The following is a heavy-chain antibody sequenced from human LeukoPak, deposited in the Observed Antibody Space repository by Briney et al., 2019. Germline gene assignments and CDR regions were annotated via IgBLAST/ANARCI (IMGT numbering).Heavy chain of an antibody. CDR3: ARAHAGGCSSTSCYAMEWYYFDY. V-gene: IGHV3-11*04. CDR2: ISSSGSTI. CDR1: GFTFSDYY. D-gene: IGHD2-2*01. J-gene: IGHJ4*02. Sequence: GGSLRLSCAASGFTFSDYYMSWIRQAPGKGLEWVSYISSSGSTIYYADSVKGRFTISRDNAKNSLYLQMNSLRAEDTAVYYCARAHAGGCSSTSCYAMEWYYFDYWGQGTLVTVSS.